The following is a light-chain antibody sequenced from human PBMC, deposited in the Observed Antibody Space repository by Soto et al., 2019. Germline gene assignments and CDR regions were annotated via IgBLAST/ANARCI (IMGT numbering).Light chain of an antibody. CDR2: GAS. J-gene: IGKJ1*01. CDR1: QSVSSSY. CDR3: QQYGSSRT. Sequence: DIVLTQSPGTLSLSPGERATLSCRASQSVSSSYLAWYQQKRGQAPRLLIYGASSSATGIPDRFSGSGAGTDFTRTISRLEPEDFAVYYCQQYGSSRTFGQGTKVEIK. V-gene: IGKV3-20*01.